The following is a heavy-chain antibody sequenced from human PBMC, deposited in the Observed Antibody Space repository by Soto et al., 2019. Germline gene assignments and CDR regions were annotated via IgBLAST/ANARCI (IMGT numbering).Heavy chain of an antibody. D-gene: IGHD3-3*01. CDR1: GGSISSSNW. J-gene: IGHJ6*02. CDR2: IYHSGST. Sequence: QVQLQESGPGLVKPSGTQSLTCAVSGGSISSSNWWSWDRQPPGKGLEWIGEIYHSGSTNYNPSLKSRVTISVDKSKNQFSLKLSSVTAADPAVYYCAILTYYDFWSGLAKAYGMDVWGQGTTVTVSS. V-gene: IGHV4-4*02. CDR3: AILTYYDFWSGLAKAYGMDV.